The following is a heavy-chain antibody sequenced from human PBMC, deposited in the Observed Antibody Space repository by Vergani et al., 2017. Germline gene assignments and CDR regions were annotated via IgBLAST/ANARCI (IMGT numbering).Heavy chain of an antibody. CDR1: GGTSSSYT. J-gene: IGHJ6*02. V-gene: IGHV1-69*02. CDR2: IIPILGIA. CDR3: ARILTSAMAGIMGWYGMDV. Sequence: QVQLVQSGAEVKKPGSSVKVSCKASGGTSSSYTISGVRQAPGQGLEWMGRIIPILGIANYAQKFQGRVTITADKSTSTAYMELSSLRSEDTAVYYCARILTSAMAGIMGWYGMDVWGQGTTVTVSS. D-gene: IGHD6-19*01.